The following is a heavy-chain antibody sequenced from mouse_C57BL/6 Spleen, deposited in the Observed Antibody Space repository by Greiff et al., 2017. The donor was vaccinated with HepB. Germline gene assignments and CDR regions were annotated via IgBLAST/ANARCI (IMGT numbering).Heavy chain of an antibody. V-gene: IGHV5-17*01. CDR1: GFTFSDYG. Sequence: EVKLQESGGGLVKPGGSLKLSCAASGFTFSDYGMHWVRQAPEKGLEWVAYISSGSSTIYYADTVKGRFTISRDNAKNTLFLQMTSLRSEDSAMYYCASRSYAMDYWGQGTSVTVSS. CDR3: ASRSYAMDY. CDR2: ISSGSSTI. J-gene: IGHJ4*01.